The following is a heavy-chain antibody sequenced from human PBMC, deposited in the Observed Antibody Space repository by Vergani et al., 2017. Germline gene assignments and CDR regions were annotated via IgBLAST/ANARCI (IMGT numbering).Heavy chain of an antibody. J-gene: IGHJ4*02. V-gene: IGHV1-2*02. CDR1: GYTFTGYY. Sequence: QVQLVQSGAEVKKPGASVKVSCKASGYTFTGYYMHWVRQAPGQGLEWMGWINPNSGGTNYAQKVQGRVTMTRDTSISTAYMELSRLRSDDTAVYYCARDSDFDWLLWWGQGTLVTVSS. CDR3: ARDSDFDWLLW. D-gene: IGHD3-9*01. CDR2: INPNSGGT.